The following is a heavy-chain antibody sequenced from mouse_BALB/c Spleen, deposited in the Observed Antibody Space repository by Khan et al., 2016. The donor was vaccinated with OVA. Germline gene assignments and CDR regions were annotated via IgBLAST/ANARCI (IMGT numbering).Heavy chain of an antibody. CDR2: INPHIGET. J-gene: IGHJ2*01. V-gene: IGHV1-20*02. Sequence: VXLQQSGPELVKPGASVKISCKASGYSFTGYFMNWVMQSHGKSLEWIGRINPHIGETFYNQKFKGKATLTVDESSSTAHMELRSLASEDSAVYYCARKNGSDFDYWGQGTTRTVSS. CDR3: ARKNGSDFDY. CDR1: GYSFTGYF. D-gene: IGHD1-1*01.